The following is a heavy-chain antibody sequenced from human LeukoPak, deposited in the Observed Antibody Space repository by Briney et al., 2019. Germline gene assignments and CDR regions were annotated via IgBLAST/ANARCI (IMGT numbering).Heavy chain of an antibody. Sequence: SETLSLTCTVSGGSISSYYWSWIRQPPGKGLEWIGYIYYIGSTNYNPSLKSRVTISVDTSKNQFSLKLSSVTAADTAVYYCARDMYYDSSGPYYSYYMDVWGKGTTVTISS. J-gene: IGHJ6*03. CDR3: ARDMYYDSSGPYYSYYMDV. CDR2: IYYIGST. D-gene: IGHD3-22*01. V-gene: IGHV4-59*01. CDR1: GGSISSYY.